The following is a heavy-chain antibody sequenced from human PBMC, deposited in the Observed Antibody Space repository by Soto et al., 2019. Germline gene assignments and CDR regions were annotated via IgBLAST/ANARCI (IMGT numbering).Heavy chain of an antibody. CDR1: GYTFTSYD. CDR2: MNPNSGNT. J-gene: IGHJ6*02. V-gene: IGHV1-8*01. CDR3: ARTESSTSAYYYYYYGMDV. D-gene: IGHD2-2*01. Sequence: ASVKVSCKASGYTFTSYDINWVRQATGQGLEWMGWMNPNSGNTGYAQKFQGRVTMTGNTSISTAYMELSSLRSEDTAVYYCARTESSTSAYYYYYYGMDVWGQGTTVTVSS.